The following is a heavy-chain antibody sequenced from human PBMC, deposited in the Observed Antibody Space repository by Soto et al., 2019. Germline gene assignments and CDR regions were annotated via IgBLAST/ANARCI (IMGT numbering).Heavy chain of an antibody. J-gene: IGHJ6*02. CDR1: GYTFTSYY. V-gene: IGHV1-46*01. CDR2: INPSGGST. D-gene: IGHD3-3*01. Sequence: ASVKVSCKASGYTFTSYYMHWVRQAPGQGLEWMGIINPSGGSTSYAQKFQGRVTMTRDTSTSTVYMELSSLRSEDTAVYYCARDFTTIFGVVIKRYGMDVWGQGTTVTVSS. CDR3: ARDFTTIFGVVIKRYGMDV.